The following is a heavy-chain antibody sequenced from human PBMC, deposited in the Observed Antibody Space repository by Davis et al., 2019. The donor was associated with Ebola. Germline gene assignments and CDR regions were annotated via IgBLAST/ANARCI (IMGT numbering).Heavy chain of an antibody. CDR1: GYTFTSYG. V-gene: IGHV1-18*01. CDR2: ISAYNGNT. D-gene: IGHD3-10*01. Sequence: AASVKVSCKASGYTFTSYGISWVRQAPGQGLEWMGWISAYNGNTNYAQKLQGRVTMTTDTSTSTAYMELRSLRSDDTAVYYCARDWLIYGSGSYYLPLGADYWGQGTLVTVSS. J-gene: IGHJ4*02. CDR3: ARDWLIYGSGSYYLPLGADY.